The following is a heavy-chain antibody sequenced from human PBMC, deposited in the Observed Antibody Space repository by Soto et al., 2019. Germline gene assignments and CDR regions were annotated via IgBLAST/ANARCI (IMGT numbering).Heavy chain of an antibody. Sequence: QVQLVQSGAEVKKPGASVKVSCKASGYTFTTYYMHWVRQAPGQGLEWMGIISHDGGRTSYAQKFQVRVTMTRDTSTSTVYMELSSLRSEDTAVYYCANRDPGHYWGHGTLVTVSS. CDR2: ISHDGGRT. CDR3: ANRDPGHY. CDR1: GYTFTTYY. J-gene: IGHJ4*01. V-gene: IGHV1-46*01.